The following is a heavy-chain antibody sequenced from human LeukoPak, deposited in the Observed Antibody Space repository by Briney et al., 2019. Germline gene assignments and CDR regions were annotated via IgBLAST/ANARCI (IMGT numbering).Heavy chain of an antibody. J-gene: IGHJ3*02. CDR2: IYYSGST. CDR1: GGCISSYY. D-gene: IGHD3-10*01. V-gene: IGHV4-59*01. CDR3: ATLLGPDAFDI. Sequence: PSETLSLTCTVSGGCISSYYWSWIRQPPGKGLEWIGYIYYSGSTNYNPSLKSRVTISVDTSKNQFSLKLSSVTAADTAVYYCATLLGPDAFDIWGQGTMVTVSS.